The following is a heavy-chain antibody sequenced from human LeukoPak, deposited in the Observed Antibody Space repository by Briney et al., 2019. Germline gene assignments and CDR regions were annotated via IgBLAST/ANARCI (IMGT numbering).Heavy chain of an antibody. CDR3: ARVELELRSEYDY. Sequence: GASVKVFCKASGGTFSSYAISWVRQAPGQGLEWMGGIIPIFGTANYAQKFQGRVTITADESTSTAYMELSSLRSEDTAVYYCARVELELRSEYDYWGQGTLVTVSS. CDR2: IIPIFGTA. D-gene: IGHD1-7*01. J-gene: IGHJ4*02. V-gene: IGHV1-69*13. CDR1: GGTFSSYA.